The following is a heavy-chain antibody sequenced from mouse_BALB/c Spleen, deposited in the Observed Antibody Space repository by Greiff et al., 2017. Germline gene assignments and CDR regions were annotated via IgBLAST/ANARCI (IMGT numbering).Heavy chain of an antibody. CDR2: ISSGGST. Sequence: EVKLMESGGGLVKPGGSLKLSCAASGFTFSSYAMSWVRQTPEKRLEWVASISSGGSTYYPDSVKGRFTISRDNARNILYLQMSSLRSEDTAMYYCAKDYAWFAYWGQGTLVTVSA. J-gene: IGHJ3*01. D-gene: IGHD1-1*01. V-gene: IGHV5-6-5*01. CDR3: AKDYAWFAY. CDR1: GFTFSSYA.